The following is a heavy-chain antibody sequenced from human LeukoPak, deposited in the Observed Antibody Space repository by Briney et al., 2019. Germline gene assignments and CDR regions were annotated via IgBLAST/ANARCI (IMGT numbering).Heavy chain of an antibody. CDR1: GGSISSSNW. CDR2: IYHSGST. V-gene: IGHV4-4*02. Sequence: SETLSLTCAVSGGSISSSNWWSWVRQPPGKGLEWIGEIYHSGSTNYNPSLKSRVTISVDTSKNQFSLKLSSVTAADTAVYYCARVPVAGDYYYYGMDVWGQGTTVTVSS. J-gene: IGHJ6*02. CDR3: ARVPVAGDYYYYGMDV. D-gene: IGHD6-19*01.